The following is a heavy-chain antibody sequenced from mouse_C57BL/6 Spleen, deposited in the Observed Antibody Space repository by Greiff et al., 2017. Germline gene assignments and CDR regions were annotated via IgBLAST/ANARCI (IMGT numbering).Heavy chain of an antibody. Sequence: QVQLQQPGAELVKPGASVTMSCTASGYTFTSYWITWVKQRPGQGLEWIGDIYPGSGSTNYNEKFKSKATLTVDTSSSTAYMQLSSLTSEDSAVYYCARGDDYDDYYAMDYWGQGTSVTVSS. D-gene: IGHD2-4*01. CDR3: ARGDDYDDYYAMDY. V-gene: IGHV1-55*01. J-gene: IGHJ4*01. CDR1: GYTFTSYW. CDR2: IYPGSGST.